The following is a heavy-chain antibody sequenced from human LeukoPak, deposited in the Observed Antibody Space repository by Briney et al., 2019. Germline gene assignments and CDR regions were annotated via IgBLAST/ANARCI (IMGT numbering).Heavy chain of an antibody. J-gene: IGHJ6*02. V-gene: IGHV3-23*01. CDR1: GFTFSNHW. CDR3: AKANDYGDYGYYGMDV. CDR2: ISGSGGST. D-gene: IGHD4-17*01. Sequence: GGSLRLSCAASGFTFSNHWMAWVRQTPGKGPEWVSGISGSGGSTYYADSVKGRFTISRDNSKNTLYLQMNSLRAEDTALYYCAKANDYGDYGYYGMDVWGQGTTVTVSS.